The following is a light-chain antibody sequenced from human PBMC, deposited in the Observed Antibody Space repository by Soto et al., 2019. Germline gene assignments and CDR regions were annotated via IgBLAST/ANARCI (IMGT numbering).Light chain of an antibody. CDR1: SSDVGGYNY. Sequence: QSVLTQPASVSGPPGQSITISCTGTSSDVGGYNYVSWYQHHPGKAPKLMIFDVSNRPSGVSNRFSGSKSGNTASLTISGLQPEDEADYYCNSYTTSNTRQIVFGTGPKVTVL. CDR3: NSYTTSNTRQIV. CDR2: DVS. J-gene: IGLJ1*01. V-gene: IGLV2-14*03.